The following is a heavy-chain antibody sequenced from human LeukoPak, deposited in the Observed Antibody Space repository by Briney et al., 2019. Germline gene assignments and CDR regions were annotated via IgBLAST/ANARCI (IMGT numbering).Heavy chain of an antibody. CDR3: AKQHGTTYLCFQH. J-gene: IGHJ1*01. V-gene: IGHV3-23*01. D-gene: IGHD4-11*01. CDR2: TSCSGGTT. CDR1: GFTFSIYA. Sequence: PGGSLRLSCAASGFTFSIYAMSWVRQAPGKGLEGVSGTSCSGGTTSYADSVTGRFTISRNNSNNTLYLQMNSLTAEDTAVYYCAKQHGTTYLCFQHWGQGTLVTVSS.